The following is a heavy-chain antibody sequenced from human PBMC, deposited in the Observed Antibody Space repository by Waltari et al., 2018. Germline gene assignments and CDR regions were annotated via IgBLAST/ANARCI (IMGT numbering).Heavy chain of an antibody. CDR1: GGSITSNRHY. D-gene: IGHD3-16*01. J-gene: IGHJ3*01. Sequence: QLHLQESGPGLVKPSDTLSVTCSVSGGSITSNRHYWAWIRQSPGKGLEWTATISYSGATYNNPSLKSRVTISVDTSKNQFSLKLSSVTAADTAVYYCATYIGASIGTAAFDVWGQGTMVTVSS. V-gene: IGHV4-39*01. CDR2: ISYSGAT. CDR3: ATYIGASIGTAAFDV.